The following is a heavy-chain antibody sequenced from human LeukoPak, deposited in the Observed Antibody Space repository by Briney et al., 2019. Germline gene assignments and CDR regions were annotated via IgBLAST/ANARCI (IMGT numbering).Heavy chain of an antibody. CDR3: AKDPLFSRSGYSDY. Sequence: GGSLRLSCAASGFTFSSYAMSWVRQAPGQGLEWVSAISGSGGSTYYADSVKGRFTISRDNSKSTLYLQMNSLRAEDTAVYYCAKDPLFSRSGYSDYWGQGTLVTVSS. D-gene: IGHD3-22*01. CDR2: ISGSGGST. V-gene: IGHV3-23*01. CDR1: GFTFSSYA. J-gene: IGHJ4*02.